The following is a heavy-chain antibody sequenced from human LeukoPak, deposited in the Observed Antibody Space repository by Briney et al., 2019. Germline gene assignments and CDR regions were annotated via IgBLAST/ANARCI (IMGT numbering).Heavy chain of an antibody. CDR3: ARDKDIVVVPAATPRRYYYYYGMDV. CDR2: IYYSGST. J-gene: IGHJ6*04. Sequence: PSETLSLTCTVSGGSVSSGSYYWSRIRQPPGKGLEWIGYIYYSGSTNYNPSLKSRVTISVDTSKNQFSLKLSSVTAADTAVYYCARDKDIVVVPAATPRRYYYYYGMDVWGKGTTVTVSS. CDR1: GGSVSSGSYY. V-gene: IGHV4-61*01. D-gene: IGHD2-2*01.